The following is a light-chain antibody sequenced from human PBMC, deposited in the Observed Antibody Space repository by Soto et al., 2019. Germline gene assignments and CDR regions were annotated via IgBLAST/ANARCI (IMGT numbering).Light chain of an antibody. CDR2: GVS. CDR3: SSFTGTTTLDV. Sequence: QSVLTQPASVSGSPGQSITISCTGTSSDVGAYKYVSWYQQHPGKVPKLIIYGVSNRPSGVSNRFSGSKSGNTAFLTISGLQPEDEADYYCSSFTGTTTLDVLGTGTKVTVL. CDR1: SSDVGAYKY. J-gene: IGLJ1*01. V-gene: IGLV2-14*03.